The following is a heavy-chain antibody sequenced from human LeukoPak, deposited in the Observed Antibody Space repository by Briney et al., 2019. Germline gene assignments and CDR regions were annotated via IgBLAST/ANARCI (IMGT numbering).Heavy chain of an antibody. D-gene: IGHD6-25*01. CDR2: VYHSGST. Sequence: SGTLPLTCAVSGCSFSSNNWRSWVRQPPGKGPEWIGEVYHSGSTKYNPSLKSRVTVSVDKSKNQFSLNLSSVTAADTAVYYCARVGSGLNGGYFDYWGQGILVTVSS. V-gene: IGHV4-4*02. J-gene: IGHJ4*02. CDR3: ARVGSGLNGGYFDY. CDR1: GCSFSSNNW.